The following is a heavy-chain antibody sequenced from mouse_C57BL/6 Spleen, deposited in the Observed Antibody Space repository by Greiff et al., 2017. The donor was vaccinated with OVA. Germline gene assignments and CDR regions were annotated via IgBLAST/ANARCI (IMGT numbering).Heavy chain of an antibody. CDR2: INYDGSSP. V-gene: IGHV5-16*01. CDR1: GFTFSDYY. D-gene: IGHD2-2*01. CDR3: ASDRGETMVTDYYAKDY. Sequence: EVQLVESEGGLVQPGSSMKLSCTASGFTFSDYYMDWVRQVPEKGLEWVANINYDGSSPYYLDSLKSRFIISRDNAKNILYVQMSSLKSEDTATYYCASDRGETMVTDYYAKDYWGQGTSVTVSS. J-gene: IGHJ4*01.